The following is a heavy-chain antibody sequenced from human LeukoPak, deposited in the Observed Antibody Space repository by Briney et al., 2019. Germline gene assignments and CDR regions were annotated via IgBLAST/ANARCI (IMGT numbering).Heavy chain of an antibody. CDR1: GYTFTGYY. CDR3: ARGTYYDFWSGPGFVDY. V-gene: IGHV1-2*02. D-gene: IGHD3-3*01. Sequence: ASVKVSCKASGYTFTGYYMHWVRQAPGQGLEWMGWINLNSGGTNYAQKFQGRVTMTRDTSISTAYMELSRLRSDDTAVYYCARGTYYDFWSGPGFVDYWGQGTLVTVSS. CDR2: INLNSGGT. J-gene: IGHJ4*02.